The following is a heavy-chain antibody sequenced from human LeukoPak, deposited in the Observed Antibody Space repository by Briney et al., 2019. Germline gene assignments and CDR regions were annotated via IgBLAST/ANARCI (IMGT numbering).Heavy chain of an antibody. CDR2: IYTSGST. CDR3: ARLIYSSGWYSDY. V-gene: IGHV4-4*07. D-gene: IGHD6-19*01. CDR1: GGSISSYY. Sequence: PSETLSLTCTVSGGSISSYYWSWIRQPAGKGLEWIGRIYTSGSTSYNPSLKSRVTISVDTSKNQFSLKLSSVTAADTAVYYCARLIYSSGWYSDYWDQGTLVTVSS. J-gene: IGHJ4*02.